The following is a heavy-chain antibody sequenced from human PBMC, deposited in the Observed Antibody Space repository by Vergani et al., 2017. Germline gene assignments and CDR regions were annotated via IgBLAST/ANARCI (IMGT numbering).Heavy chain of an antibody. CDR3: ARDRERAVMDV. J-gene: IGHJ6*02. CDR1: GYTFTSYY. V-gene: IGHV1-46*03. Sequence: QVQLVQSGAEVTKPGASVKVSCKASGYTFTSYYMHWVRQAPGQGLEWMGIINPSGGSTSYAQKFQGRVTMTRDTSTSTVYMELSSLRSEETAVYYCARDRERAVMDVWGQGTTVTVSS. D-gene: IGHD1-26*01. CDR2: INPSGGST.